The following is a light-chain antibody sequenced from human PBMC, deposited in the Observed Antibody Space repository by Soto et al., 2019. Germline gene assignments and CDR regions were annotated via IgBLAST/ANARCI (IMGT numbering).Light chain of an antibody. Sequence: QSVLTQPPSASGTPGQRVTISCSGSSSNIGSNSVNWYQQLPGTAPKLLIYSNNQRPSGVPRRIYGSKSGTSASLAISGLQSDDEADYYCAGWDDSLNGVVFGGGTKVTV. CDR2: SNN. J-gene: IGLJ2*01. CDR1: SSNIGSNS. CDR3: AGWDDSLNGVV. V-gene: IGLV1-44*01.